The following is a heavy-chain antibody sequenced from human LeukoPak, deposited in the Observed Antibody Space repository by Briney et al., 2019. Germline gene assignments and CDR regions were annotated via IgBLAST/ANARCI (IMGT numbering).Heavy chain of an antibody. CDR2: IYYSGST. CDR1: GGSISSYY. Sequence: SETLSLTCTVSGGSISSYYWSWIRQPPGKGLEWIGYIYYSGSTNYNPSLKSRVTISVDTSKNQFSLKLSSVIAADTAVYYCARHMDSGDYPFEYWGQGTLVTVSS. CDR3: ARHMDSGDYPFEY. J-gene: IGHJ4*02. V-gene: IGHV4-59*08. D-gene: IGHD4-17*01.